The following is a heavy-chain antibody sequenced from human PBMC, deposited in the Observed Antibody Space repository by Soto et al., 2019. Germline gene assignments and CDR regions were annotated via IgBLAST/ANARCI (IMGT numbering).Heavy chain of an antibody. CDR1: GVSFSGYY. V-gene: IGHV4-34*01. CDR2: INHSGST. Sequence: SETLSLTCAVYGVSFSGYYWSWIRQPPGKGLEWIGEINHSGSTNYNPSLKSRVTISVDTSKNQFSLKLSSVTAADTAVYYRARDYGDYYYYYGMDVWGQGTTVTVSS. J-gene: IGHJ6*02. CDR3: ARDYGDYYYYYGMDV. D-gene: IGHD4-17*01.